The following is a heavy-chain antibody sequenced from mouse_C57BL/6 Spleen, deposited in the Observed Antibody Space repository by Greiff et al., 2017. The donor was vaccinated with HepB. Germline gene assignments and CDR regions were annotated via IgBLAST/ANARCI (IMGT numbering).Heavy chain of an antibody. J-gene: IGHJ4*01. CDR1: GFTFSDYG. Sequence: DVMLVESGGGLVKPGGSLKLSCAASGFTFSDYGMHWVRQAPEKGLEWVAYISSGSSTIYYADTVKGRFTISRDNAKNTLFLQMTSLRSEDTAMYYCYGDYAMDYWGQGTSVTVSS. CDR2: ISSGSSTI. D-gene: IGHD1-1*01. V-gene: IGHV5-17*01. CDR3: YGDYAMDY.